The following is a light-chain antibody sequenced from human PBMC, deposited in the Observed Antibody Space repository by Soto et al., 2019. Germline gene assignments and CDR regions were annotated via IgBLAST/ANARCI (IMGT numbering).Light chain of an antibody. Sequence: IVMTQSPGTLSVSPGERATLSCRASQSVGTNLAWYQQKPGQAPRLLIYGASTRATDIPARFSASGSGTEFTLTISSLQSEDFVVYYCQQYDNWPPPITFGQGTRLEIK. CDR2: GAS. J-gene: IGKJ5*01. CDR1: QSVGTN. V-gene: IGKV3-15*01. CDR3: QQYDNWPPPIT.